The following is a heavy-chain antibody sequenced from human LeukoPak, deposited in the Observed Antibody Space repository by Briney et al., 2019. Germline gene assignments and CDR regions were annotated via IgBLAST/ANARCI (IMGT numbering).Heavy chain of an antibody. J-gene: IGHJ6*04. CDR1: GFTFGDYA. CDR3: AELGITMIGGV. CDR2: ISGSGRTT. Sequence: PGGSLRLSCAASGFTFGDYAMSWVRQAPGKGLEWVSAISGSGRTTYYADSVKGRFTISRDNSKNTVYLQMNSLRAEDTAVYYCAELGITMIGGVWGKGTTVTISS. D-gene: IGHD3-10*02. V-gene: IGHV3-23*01.